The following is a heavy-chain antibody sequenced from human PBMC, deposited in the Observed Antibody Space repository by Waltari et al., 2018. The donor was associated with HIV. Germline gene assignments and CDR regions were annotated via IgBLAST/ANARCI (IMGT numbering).Heavy chain of an antibody. V-gene: IGHV3-23*04. CDR1: VFTFANYC. Sequence: EVQLVESGGGLVQPGGSLRLSCAASVFTFANYCMGCARQAPGRGLEWVSAITGSGAATDYADSVRGRFTISRDNSKNTVYLEMNSLEAEDTAVYYCARRTAVHSGNFDYWGQGTLVTVSS. J-gene: IGHJ4*02. CDR2: ITGSGAAT. CDR3: ARRTAVHSGNFDY. D-gene: IGHD4-17*01.